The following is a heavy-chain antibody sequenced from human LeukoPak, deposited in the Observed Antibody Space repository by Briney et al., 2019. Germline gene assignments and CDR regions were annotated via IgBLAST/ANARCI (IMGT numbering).Heavy chain of an antibody. V-gene: IGHV4-59*08. J-gene: IGHJ4*02. CDR3: AGHHPRNTVDF. CDR2: ISDIGSI. D-gene: IGHD2-8*02. Sequence: SETLSLTCTVSGGSISSYYWSWIRQPPGKGLEWIAYISDIGSINYNPSLKSRVTITLDTSKNQFSLKLSSVTAADTAVYYCAGHHPRNTVDFWGQGTLVTVSS. CDR1: GGSISSYY.